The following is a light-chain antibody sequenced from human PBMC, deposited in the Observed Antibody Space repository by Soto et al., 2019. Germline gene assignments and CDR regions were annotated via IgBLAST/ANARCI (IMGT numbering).Light chain of an antibody. CDR2: DTF. CDR3: QQYKSYSPYT. J-gene: IGKJ5*01. V-gene: IGKV1-5*01. Sequence: DIQMTQSPSTLSASLGDRVTITCRASQSIGTYLAWYQQKPGKAPKLLIYDTFSLESGVPSRFSGSASGTEFTLTISGLQPDDFATYFCQQYKSYSPYTFGQGTRLETK. CDR1: QSIGTY.